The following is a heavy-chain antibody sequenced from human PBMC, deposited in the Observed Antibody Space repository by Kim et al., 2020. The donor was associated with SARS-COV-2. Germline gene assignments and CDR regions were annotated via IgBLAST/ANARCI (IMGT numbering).Heavy chain of an antibody. J-gene: IGHJ4*02. CDR2: IWYDGSNK. CDR3: ARMVTGTPPGDY. CDR1: GFTFSSYG. V-gene: IGHV3-33*01. Sequence: GGSLRLSCAASGFTFSSYGMHWVRQAPGKGLEWVAVIWYDGSNKYYADSVKGRFTISRDNSKNTLYLQMNSLRAEDTAVYYCARMVTGTPPGDYWGQGTLVTVSS. D-gene: IGHD1-20*01.